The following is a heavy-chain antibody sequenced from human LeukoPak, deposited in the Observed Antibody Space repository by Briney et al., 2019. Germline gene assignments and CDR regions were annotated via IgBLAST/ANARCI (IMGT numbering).Heavy chain of an antibody. J-gene: IGHJ4*02. D-gene: IGHD4-17*01. CDR3: ARGKRGYGEYQYFDY. Sequence: PGGSLRLSCAAPGFTFSSYAMHWVRQAPGKGLVWVSRINSDGSSTSYADSVKGRFTVSRDNAKNTLYLQMNSLRAEDTAVYYCARGKRGYGEYQYFDYWGQGTLVTVSS. V-gene: IGHV3-74*01. CDR1: GFTFSSYA. CDR2: INSDGSST.